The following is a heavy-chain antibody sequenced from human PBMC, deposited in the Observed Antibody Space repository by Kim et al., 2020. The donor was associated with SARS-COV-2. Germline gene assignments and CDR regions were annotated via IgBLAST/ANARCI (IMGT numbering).Heavy chain of an antibody. D-gene: IGHD3-22*01. CDR1: GDSISSYY. J-gene: IGHJ4*02. V-gene: IGHV4-59*01. Sequence: SETLSLTCSVSGDSISSYYWNWIRQPPGKGLEWVGYIYYSGTTSYNPSLKSRLTISIDTSKNQFYLHLRSVTAADTAVYYCARDSLADYDSSGYVDWGQGTRVTVSS. CDR3: ARDSLADYDSSGYVD. CDR2: IYYSGTT.